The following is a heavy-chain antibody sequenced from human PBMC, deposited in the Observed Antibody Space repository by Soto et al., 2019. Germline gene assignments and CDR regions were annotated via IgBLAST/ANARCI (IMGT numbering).Heavy chain of an antibody. CDR1: GYSFTSYW. Sequence: GESLKISCKGSGYSFTSYWISWVRQMPGKGLEWMGRIDPSDSYTNYSPSFQGHVTISADKSISTAYLQWSSLKASDTAMYYCARRISDIVATTENYYYYYGMDVWGQGTTVTVSS. CDR2: IDPSDSYT. V-gene: IGHV5-10-1*01. J-gene: IGHJ6*02. CDR3: ARRISDIVATTENYYYYYGMDV. D-gene: IGHD5-12*01.